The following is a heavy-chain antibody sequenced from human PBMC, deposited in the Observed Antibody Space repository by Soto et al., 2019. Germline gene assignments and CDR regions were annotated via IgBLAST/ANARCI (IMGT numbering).Heavy chain of an antibody. D-gene: IGHD2-2*01. CDR3: VKDGGYCSSSSCCAPRNHYFDS. J-gene: IGHJ4*02. CDR2: IKFDGSVK. Sequence: PGGSLRLSCAASGFTFSDYWMSWVRQAPGKGPEWVANIKFDGSVKQYVDSVRGRFTISRDNSKNSLFLQMNSLAAADTAVYYCVKDGGYCSSSSCCAPRNHYFDSWGQGTLVTVSS. V-gene: IGHV3-7*03. CDR1: GFTFSDYW.